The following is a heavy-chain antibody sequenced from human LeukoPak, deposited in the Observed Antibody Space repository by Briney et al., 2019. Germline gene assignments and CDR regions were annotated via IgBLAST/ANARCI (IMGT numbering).Heavy chain of an antibody. CDR2: IYYSGST. Sequence: SETLSLTCTVSGGSVSSGSYYWSWIRQPPGTGLEWIGYIYYSGSTNYNPSLKSRVTISVDTSKNQFSLKLSSVTAADTAVYYCARDQTDTALDYWGQGTLVTVSS. J-gene: IGHJ4*02. D-gene: IGHD5-18*01. CDR1: GGSVSSGSYY. CDR3: ARDQTDTALDY. V-gene: IGHV4-61*01.